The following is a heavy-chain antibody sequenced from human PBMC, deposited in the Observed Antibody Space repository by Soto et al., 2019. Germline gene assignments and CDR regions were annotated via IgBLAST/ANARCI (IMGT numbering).Heavy chain of an antibody. Sequence: SSETLSLTCSVSGGSMSEYFWSWIRQSPGKGLEWIGYIYYLGSTDYNPSLKSRVTISVDTSKRQFSLRLTSVTAADTAVYYCARDGYDGSGSPYPAYWGPGTQVTVSS. CDR2: IYYLGST. CDR3: ARDGYDGSGSPYPAY. J-gene: IGHJ4*02. CDR1: GGSMSEYF. V-gene: IGHV4-59*01. D-gene: IGHD3-10*01.